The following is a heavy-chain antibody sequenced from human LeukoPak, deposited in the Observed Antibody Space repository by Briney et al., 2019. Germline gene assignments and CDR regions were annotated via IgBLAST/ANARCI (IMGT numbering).Heavy chain of an antibody. CDR2: INRDGSEK. J-gene: IGHJ6*02. CDR3: ARFCGNCYYGMDV. D-gene: IGHD2-21*01. Sequence: GGSLRLSCAASGFTFSSYWMSWVRQAPGKGREWVANINRDGSEKYYVDSVKGRFTISRDNARNSLYLEMNSLRAEDTALYYCARFCGNCYYGMDVWGQGTTVTVSS. V-gene: IGHV3-7*04. CDR1: GFTFSSYW.